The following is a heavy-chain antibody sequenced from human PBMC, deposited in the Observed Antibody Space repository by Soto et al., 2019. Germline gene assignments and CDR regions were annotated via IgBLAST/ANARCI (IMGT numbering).Heavy chain of an antibody. D-gene: IGHD5-18*01. Sequence: QVQLVQSGAEVKKPGASVKVSCKASGYTFTSYAMHWVRQAPGQRLEWMGWINAGNGNTKYSQKFQGRVTLTRDTSASTAYMELSILRSEDTAVDYGARYPGYSYGYNWVQVTLVTVSS. CDR2: INAGNGNT. CDR1: GYTFTSYA. V-gene: IGHV1-3*01. CDR3: ARYPGYSYGYN. J-gene: IGHJ4*02.